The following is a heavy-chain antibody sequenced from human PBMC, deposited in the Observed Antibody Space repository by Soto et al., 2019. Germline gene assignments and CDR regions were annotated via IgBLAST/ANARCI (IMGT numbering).Heavy chain of an antibody. J-gene: IGHJ6*02. V-gene: IGHV1-2*02. CDR1: GYTFTGYY. CDR3: ARAEGLDYYYGMDV. D-gene: IGHD3-16*01. Sequence: ASVKVSCKASGYTFTGYYMHWVRQAPGQGLEWMGWINPNSGGTNYAQKFQGRVTMTRDTSISTAYMELSRLRSDDTAVYYCARAEGLDYYYGMDVWGQGTTVTVSS. CDR2: INPNSGGT.